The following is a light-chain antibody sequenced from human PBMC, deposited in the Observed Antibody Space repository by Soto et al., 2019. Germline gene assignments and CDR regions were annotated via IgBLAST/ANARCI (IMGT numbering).Light chain of an antibody. CDR3: QKYDRAPWT. V-gene: IGKV1-27*01. J-gene: IGKJ1*01. Sequence: DIQMTQSPSSLSASVGDSVTITCRASQGIGNFLAWYQQRPVDPPKLLMYAASTLQLGVPSRFSGSGSGTDFTRTISSLQPEDVATYYCQKYDRAPWTFGQGPKVEIK. CDR2: AAS. CDR1: QGIGNF.